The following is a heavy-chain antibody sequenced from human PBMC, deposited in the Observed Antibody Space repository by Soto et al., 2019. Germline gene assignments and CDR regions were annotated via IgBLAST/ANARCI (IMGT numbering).Heavy chain of an antibody. Sequence: GASVKVSCKASAYTFTNYGISWVRQAPGQGLEWMGWISAYNGNTNYAQKLQGRVTMTTDTSTSTAYMELRSLRSDDTAVYYCARDHVSYGDYGSLYYYGMDVWGQGTTVTVSS. J-gene: IGHJ6*02. V-gene: IGHV1-18*01. CDR2: ISAYNGNT. D-gene: IGHD4-17*01. CDR3: ARDHVSYGDYGSLYYYGMDV. CDR1: AYTFTNYG.